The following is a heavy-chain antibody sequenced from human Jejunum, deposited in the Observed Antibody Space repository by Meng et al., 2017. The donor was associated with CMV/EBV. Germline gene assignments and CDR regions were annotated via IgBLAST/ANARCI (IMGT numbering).Heavy chain of an antibody. CDR1: GVSFSNSRHF. J-gene: IGHJ4*02. Sequence: QRRLRASGPGLVKLSETVSLTCTGSGVSFSNSRHFWGWIRQPPGKGLEWIANIDYTGTTYYNPSLKSRVTISRDTSKNQFSLKLNSVTAADTAVYYWARVPPSGNYRFDYWGQGTLVTVSS. D-gene: IGHD6-19*01. CDR3: ARVPPSGNYRFDY. CDR2: IDYTGTT. V-gene: IGHV4-39*07.